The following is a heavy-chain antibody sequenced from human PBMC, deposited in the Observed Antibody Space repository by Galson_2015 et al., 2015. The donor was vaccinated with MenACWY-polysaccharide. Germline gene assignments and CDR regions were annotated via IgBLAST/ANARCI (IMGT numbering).Heavy chain of an antibody. V-gene: IGHV3-23*01. D-gene: IGHD3-10*01. Sequence: SLRLSCAASGFTFSSYAMSWVRQAPGRGLEWVSAISGSGGSTYYADSVKGRFTISRDNSKNTLYLQMSSLRAEDTAVYYCAKVPGGITMVRGVVTAYYYGMDVWGRGTTVTVSS. J-gene: IGHJ6*02. CDR2: ISGSGGST. CDR1: GFTFSSYA. CDR3: AKVPGGITMVRGVVTAYYYGMDV.